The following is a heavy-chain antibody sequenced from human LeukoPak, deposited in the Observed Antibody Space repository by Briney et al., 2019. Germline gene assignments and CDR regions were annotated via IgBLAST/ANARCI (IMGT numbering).Heavy chain of an antibody. CDR1: GFTVSSNY. V-gene: IGHV3-66*01. J-gene: IGHJ4*02. CDR3: ARESGYDWASFDY. Sequence: GSLRLSCAASGFTVSSNYMSWVRQAPGKGLEWVSVIYSGGSTYYADSVKGRFTISRDNSKNTLYLQMNSLRAEDTAVYYCARESGYDWASFDYWGQGTLVTVSS. D-gene: IGHD5-12*01. CDR2: IYSGGST.